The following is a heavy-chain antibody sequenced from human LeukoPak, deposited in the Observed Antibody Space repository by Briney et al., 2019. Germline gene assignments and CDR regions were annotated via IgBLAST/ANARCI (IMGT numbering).Heavy chain of an antibody. V-gene: IGHV3-11*04. D-gene: IGHD1-26*01. J-gene: IGHJ6*03. CDR1: GFTFSSYA. CDR3: AREDPSGSYYYYYYYMDV. Sequence: GGSLRLSCAASGFTFSSYAMSWIRQAPGKGLEWVSYISSSGSTIYYADSVKGRFTISRDNAKNSLYLQMNSLRAEDTAVYYCAREDPSGSYYYYYYYMDVWGKGTTVTVSS. CDR2: ISSSGSTI.